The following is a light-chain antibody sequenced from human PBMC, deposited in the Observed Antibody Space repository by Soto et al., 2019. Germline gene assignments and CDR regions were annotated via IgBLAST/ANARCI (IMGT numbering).Light chain of an antibody. Sequence: EIVMTQSPATLSVSPGERATFSCRASQSVSSYLAWYQQKPGQAPRLLIYGASSRATGIPDRFSGSGSGTDFTLTISRLEPEDFAVYYCQQYGSSLSWTFGQGTKVDIK. J-gene: IGKJ1*01. V-gene: IGKV3-20*01. CDR2: GAS. CDR3: QQYGSSLSWT. CDR1: QSVSSY.